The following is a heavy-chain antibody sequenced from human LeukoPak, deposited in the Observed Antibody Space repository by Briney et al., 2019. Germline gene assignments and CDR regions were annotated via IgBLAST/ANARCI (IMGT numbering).Heavy chain of an antibody. V-gene: IGHV3-53*01. CDR3: ARSVSSSWIYYFDY. CDR2: IYSGGST. CDR1: GFTVSSNY. Sequence: GGSLRLSCAASGFTVSSNYMSWVRQAPGKGLEWVSVIYSGGSTYYADSVKSRFTISRDNSKNTLYLQMNSLRAEDTAVYYCARSVSSSWIYYFDYWGQGTLVTVSS. D-gene: IGHD6-13*01. J-gene: IGHJ4*02.